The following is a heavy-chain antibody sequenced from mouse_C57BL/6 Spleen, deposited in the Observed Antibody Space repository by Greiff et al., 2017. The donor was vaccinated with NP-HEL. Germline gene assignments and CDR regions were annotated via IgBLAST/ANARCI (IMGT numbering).Heavy chain of an antibody. CDR3: AAKGDWFAY. CDR2: IYPRSGNT. V-gene: IGHV1-81*01. Sequence: VQLQQSGAELARPGASVKLSCKASGYTFTSYGISWVKQRTGQGLEWIGEIYPRSGNTYYNEKFKGKATLTADKSSSTAYMELRSLTSEDSAVYFCAAKGDWFAYWGQGTLVTVSA. CDR1: GYTFTSYG. J-gene: IGHJ3*01.